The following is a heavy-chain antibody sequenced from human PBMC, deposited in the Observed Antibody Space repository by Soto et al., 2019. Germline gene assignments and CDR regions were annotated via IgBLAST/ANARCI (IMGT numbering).Heavy chain of an antibody. CDR3: ARGLNYDFWSGYYTGVRFWFDP. J-gene: IGHJ5*02. V-gene: IGHV4-34*01. CDR1: GGSFSGYY. Sequence: QVQLQQWGAGLLKPSETLSLTCAVYGGSFSGYYWSWIRQPPGKGLEWIGEINHSGSTNYNPSLKSRVTISVDTSKNQFSLKLSSVTAADTAVYYCARGLNYDFWSGYYTGVRFWFDPWGQGTLVTVSS. CDR2: INHSGST. D-gene: IGHD3-3*01.